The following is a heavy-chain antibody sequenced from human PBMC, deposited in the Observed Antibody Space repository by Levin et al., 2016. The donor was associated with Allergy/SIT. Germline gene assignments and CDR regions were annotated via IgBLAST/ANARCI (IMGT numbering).Heavy chain of an antibody. CDR2: IWYDGSNK. CDR1: GFTFSSYG. CDR3: ARDPQRAGIQLWLSSFDY. V-gene: IGHV3-33*01. J-gene: IGHJ4*02. Sequence: GESLKISCAASGFTFSSYGMHWVRQAPGKGLEWVAVIWYDGSNKYYADSVKGRFTISRDNSKNTLYLQMNSLRAEDTAVYYCARDPQRAGIQLWLSSFDYWGQGTLVTVSS. D-gene: IGHD5-18*01.